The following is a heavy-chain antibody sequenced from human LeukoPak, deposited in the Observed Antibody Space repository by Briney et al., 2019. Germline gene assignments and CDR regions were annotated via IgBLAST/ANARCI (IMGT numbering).Heavy chain of an antibody. CDR3: AGGPSYYYGSGSYYID. Sequence: SETLSLTCAVYGGSFSGYYWSWIRQPPGKGLEWIGEINHSGSTNYNPSLKSRVTISVDTSKNQFSLKLSSVTAADTAVYYCAGGPSYYYGSGSYYIDWGQGTLVTVSS. D-gene: IGHD3-10*01. J-gene: IGHJ4*02. CDR1: GGSFSGYY. CDR2: INHSGST. V-gene: IGHV4-34*01.